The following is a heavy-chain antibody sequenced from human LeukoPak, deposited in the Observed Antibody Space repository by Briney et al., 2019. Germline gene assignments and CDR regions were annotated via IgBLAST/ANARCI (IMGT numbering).Heavy chain of an antibody. CDR2: IYPGDSDT. CDR3: ARQNWNDDYYYYGMDV. J-gene: IGHJ6*02. Sequence: GESLQISCKGSGYRFTSYWIGWVRQMPGKGLEWMGIIYPGDSDTRYSPSFQGQVTISADKSISTAYLQWSSLKTSDTAMYYCARQNWNDDYYYYGMDVWGQGTTVTVSS. V-gene: IGHV5-51*01. CDR1: GYRFTSYW. D-gene: IGHD1-1*01.